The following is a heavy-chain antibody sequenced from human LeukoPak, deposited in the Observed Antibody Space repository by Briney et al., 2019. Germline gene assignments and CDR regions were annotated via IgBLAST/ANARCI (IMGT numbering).Heavy chain of an antibody. CDR2: IYYSGVT. CDR3: ARLLAVAGGDAFDV. CDR1: GGFISRSYYY. D-gene: IGHD6-19*01. J-gene: IGHJ3*01. V-gene: IGHV4-39*01. Sequence: SETLSLTCTVSGGFISRSYYYWGWIRQPPGEGLQWIGSIYYSGVTYYNPSLKSRVTISVDASKNQFSLRLSSVTAADTAVYYCARLLAVAGGDAFDVCGHGKMGTVSS.